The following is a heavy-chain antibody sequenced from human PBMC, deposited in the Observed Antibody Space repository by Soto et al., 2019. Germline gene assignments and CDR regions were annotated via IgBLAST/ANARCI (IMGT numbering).Heavy chain of an antibody. V-gene: IGHV3-30*03. CDR2: ISYDGSNK. Sequence: GGLLRLSCAASGFTFSSYGMHWVRQAPGKGLEWVAVISYDGSNKYYADSVKGRFTISRDNSKNTLYLQMNSLRAEDTAVYYCAREDILTGYYINYWGQGTLVTVSS. D-gene: IGHD3-9*01. CDR1: GFTFSSYG. J-gene: IGHJ4*02. CDR3: AREDILTGYYINY.